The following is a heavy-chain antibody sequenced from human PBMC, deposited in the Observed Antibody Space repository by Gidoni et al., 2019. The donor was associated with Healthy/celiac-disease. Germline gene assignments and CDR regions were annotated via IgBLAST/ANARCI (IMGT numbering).Heavy chain of an antibody. D-gene: IGHD1-26*01. Sequence: EVQLVVSGGGVVQPGGCLRPSCAASGFTCEDYAMHVVRQAPGKGLEWVSLISGDGGSTYYADSVKGRFTISRDNSKNSLYLQMNSLRTEDTALYYCAKDLLGGSYYIIDYWGQGTLVTVSS. CDR2: ISGDGGST. CDR1: GFTCEDYA. J-gene: IGHJ4*02. V-gene: IGHV3-43*02. CDR3: AKDLLGGSYYIIDY.